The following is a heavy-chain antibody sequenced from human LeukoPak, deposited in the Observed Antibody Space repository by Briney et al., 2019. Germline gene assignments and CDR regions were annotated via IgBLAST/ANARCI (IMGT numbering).Heavy chain of an antibody. Sequence: ASVKVSCKASGYTFTSYAVHWVRQAPGQRLEWMGWINAGNGNTKYSQKFQGRVTITRDTSASTAYMELSSLRSEDTAVYYCARAEVLRYFDWPLDYWGQGTLVTVSS. V-gene: IGHV1-3*01. CDR1: GYTFTSYA. CDR3: ARAEVLRYFDWPLDY. J-gene: IGHJ4*02. D-gene: IGHD3-9*01. CDR2: INAGNGNT.